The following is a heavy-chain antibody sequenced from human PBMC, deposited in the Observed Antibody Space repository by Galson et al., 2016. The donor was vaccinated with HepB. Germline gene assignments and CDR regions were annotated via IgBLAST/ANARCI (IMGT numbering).Heavy chain of an antibody. Sequence: SLRLSCAASGFTFNTYDMHWVRQAPGKGLEWVSVLSYDGSTKYYADSVKGRFTISRDNSKNTLYLQMDSLKPEDTAVYYCARQFKYRSGWHRGSFDYWGQGTLVIVSS. D-gene: IGHD6-19*01. J-gene: IGHJ4*02. V-gene: IGHV3-30*03. CDR3: ARQFKYRSGWHRGSFDY. CDR1: GFTFNTYD. CDR2: LSYDGSTK.